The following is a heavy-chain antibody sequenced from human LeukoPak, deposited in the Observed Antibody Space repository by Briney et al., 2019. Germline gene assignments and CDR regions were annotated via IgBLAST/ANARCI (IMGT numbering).Heavy chain of an antibody. V-gene: IGHV4-34*01. CDR2: INHSGST. D-gene: IGHD6-13*01. CDR3: ARPSRIAAALRRGYFDY. Sequence: SETLSLTCAVYGGSFSGYYWRWIRPPPGKGLEWIGEINHSGSTNYSTSLKSRVTLSEKTSKNQCALKMSSVSAADTAVYYCARPSRIAAALRRGYFDYWGQGTLVTVSS. CDR1: GGSFSGYY. J-gene: IGHJ4*02.